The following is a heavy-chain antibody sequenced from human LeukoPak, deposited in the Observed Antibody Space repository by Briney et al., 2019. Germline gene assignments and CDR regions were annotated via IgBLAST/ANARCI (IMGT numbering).Heavy chain of an antibody. CDR1: GFTFSSYG. Sequence: GGSLRLSCAASGFTFSSYGMHWVRQAPGKGLEWVAFIRYDGSNKYYADSVKGRFTISRDNSKNTLYLQMNSLRAEDTAVYYCAKDSLLLWFGELSSIFDYWGQGTLVTVSS. CDR2: IRYDGSNK. J-gene: IGHJ4*02. V-gene: IGHV3-30*02. D-gene: IGHD3-10*01. CDR3: AKDSLLLWFGELSSIFDY.